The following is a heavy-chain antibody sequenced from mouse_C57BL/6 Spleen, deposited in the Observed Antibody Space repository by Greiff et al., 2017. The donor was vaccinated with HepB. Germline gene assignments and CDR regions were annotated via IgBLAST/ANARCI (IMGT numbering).Heavy chain of an antibody. CDR2: ISSGGDYI. CDR1: GFTFSSYA. CDR3: TREPNWVNYFDY. Sequence: EVQVVESGEGLVKPGGSLKLSCAASGFTFSSYAMSWVRQTPEKRLEWVAYISSGGDYIYYADTVKGRFTISRDNARNTLYLQMSSLKSEDTAMYYCTREPNWVNYFDYWGQGTTLTVSS. J-gene: IGHJ2*01. D-gene: IGHD4-1*02. V-gene: IGHV5-9-1*02.